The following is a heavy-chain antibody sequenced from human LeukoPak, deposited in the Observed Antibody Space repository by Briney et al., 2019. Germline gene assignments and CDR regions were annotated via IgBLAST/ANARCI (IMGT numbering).Heavy chain of an antibody. Sequence: GWALRLSCAASGFTLSKYGMHWVGQAPAKGLERVSFIRYGGSNKYYAGSVKGRFTISRDNSKNTLYLQMNSLRVEDTAVYYCAKATNYDSSGYTDAFDIWGQGTMVTVSS. V-gene: IGHV3-30*02. CDR2: IRYGGSNK. J-gene: IGHJ3*02. CDR1: GFTLSKYG. D-gene: IGHD3-22*01. CDR3: AKATNYDSSGYTDAFDI.